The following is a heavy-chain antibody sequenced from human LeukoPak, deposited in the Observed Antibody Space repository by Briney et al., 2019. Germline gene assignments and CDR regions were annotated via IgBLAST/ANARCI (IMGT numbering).Heavy chain of an antibody. V-gene: IGHV1-69*05. Sequence: SVKVSCKASGGTFISYAISWVRQAPGQGLEWMGRIIPIFGTANYAQKFQGRVTITTDESTSTAYMELSSLRSEDTAVYYCARGYYGYNSYYFDYWGQGTLVTVSS. D-gene: IGHD5-24*01. CDR2: IIPIFGTA. CDR3: ARGYYGYNSYYFDY. CDR1: GGTFISYA. J-gene: IGHJ4*02.